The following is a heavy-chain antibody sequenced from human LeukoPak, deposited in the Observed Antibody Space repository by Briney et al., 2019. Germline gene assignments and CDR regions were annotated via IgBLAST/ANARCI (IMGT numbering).Heavy chain of an antibody. Sequence: GASVKVSCKASGYTFTDFGISWVRQAPGQGLEWMGWISAYNGHTKFAQKLQGRVTMTTDTSTSTAYMELRGLRSDDTAVYYCARDRGAAVAGTHAFDIWGQGTMVTVSS. CDR3: ARDRGAAVAGTHAFDI. D-gene: IGHD6-19*01. CDR2: ISAYNGHT. V-gene: IGHV1-18*01. CDR1: GYTFTDFG. J-gene: IGHJ3*02.